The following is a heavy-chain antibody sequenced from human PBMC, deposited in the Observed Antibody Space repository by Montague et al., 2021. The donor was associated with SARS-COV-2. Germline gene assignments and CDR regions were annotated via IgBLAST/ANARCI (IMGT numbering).Heavy chain of an antibody. CDR2: IYYSGST. CDR1: GGSVGSSHYY. J-gene: IGHJ5*02. CDR3: ARGLYNWNYEHWFDT. Sequence: SETLSLTCTVSGGSVGSSHYYWAWIRQPPGKGLEWIGTIYYSGSTYYNSSPWSRVTIDVDASTNQFSLRLHSVTAADTAVYFCARGLYNWNYEHWFDTWGQGTLVTVSS. D-gene: IGHD1-7*01. V-gene: IGHV4-39*01.